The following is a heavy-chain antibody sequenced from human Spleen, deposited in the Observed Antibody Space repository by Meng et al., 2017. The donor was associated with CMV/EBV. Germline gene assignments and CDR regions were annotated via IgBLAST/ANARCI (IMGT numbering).Heavy chain of an antibody. V-gene: IGHV4-34*01. CDR1: GGSFSGHL. CDR2: INHSGST. J-gene: IGHJ6*02. Sequence: SETLSLTCAVYGGSFSGHLWNWIRQPPGKGLEWIGEINHSGSTNYNPSLKSRVTMSVDTSKKTFSLKLTSVTAADTAVYYCARGGIGGSDVWGQGTRVTVSS. CDR3: ARGGIGGSDV.